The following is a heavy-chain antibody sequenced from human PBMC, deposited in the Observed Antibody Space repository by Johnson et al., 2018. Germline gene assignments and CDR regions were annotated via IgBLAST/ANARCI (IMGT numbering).Heavy chain of an antibody. CDR2: VYDSGIT. CDR1: GGSISGYY. J-gene: IGHJ6*03. CDR3: ARDGGRDGDEGHGYMDV. V-gene: IGHV4-59*01. D-gene: IGHD4-17*01. Sequence: QVQLQESGPGLVKPSETLSLTCTVSGGSISGYYWSWIRPSPGKPPAWLGYVYDSGITHDKPSRRSRLTILVDTSKSQSSLKLTSVTAADTAVYYCARDGGRDGDEGHGYMDVWGKGTTVTVSS.